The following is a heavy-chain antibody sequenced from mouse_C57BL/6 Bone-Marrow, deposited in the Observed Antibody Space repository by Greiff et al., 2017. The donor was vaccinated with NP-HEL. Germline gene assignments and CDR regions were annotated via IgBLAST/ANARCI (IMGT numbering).Heavy chain of an antibody. CDR3: AREGDFWFAY. V-gene: IGHV5-12*01. Sequence: EVNVVESGGGLVQPGGSLKLSCAASGFTFSDYYMYWVRQTPEKRLEWVAYISNGGGSTYYPDTVKGRFTISRDNAKNTLYLQMSRLKSEDTAMYYCAREGDFWFAYWGQGTLVTVSA. J-gene: IGHJ3*01. CDR2: ISNGGGST. CDR1: GFTFSDYY.